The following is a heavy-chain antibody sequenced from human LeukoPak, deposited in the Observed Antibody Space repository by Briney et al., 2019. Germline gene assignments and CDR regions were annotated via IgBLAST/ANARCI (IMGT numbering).Heavy chain of an antibody. D-gene: IGHD3-10*01. Sequence: SETLSLICAVYGGSFSGYYWSWIRQPPGKGLEWIGEINHSGSTNYNPSLKSRDTISVDTSKNQFSLKLSSVTAADTAVYFCARVIYDSGSYPFDYWGQGTLVTVSS. J-gene: IGHJ4*02. CDR1: GGSFSGYY. CDR3: ARVIYDSGSYPFDY. V-gene: IGHV4-34*01. CDR2: INHSGST.